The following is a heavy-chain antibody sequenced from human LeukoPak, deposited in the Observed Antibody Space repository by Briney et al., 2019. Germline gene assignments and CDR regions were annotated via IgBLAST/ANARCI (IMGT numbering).Heavy chain of an antibody. CDR3: ARGPKYNWNDGPVDY. Sequence: PGGSLRLSCAASGFTVSSNYMSWVRQAPGKGLEWVSVIYSGGSTYYADSVKGRFTISRDNSKNTLYLQMNSLRSEDTAVYYCARGPKYNWNDGPVDYWGQGTLVTVSS. J-gene: IGHJ4*02. D-gene: IGHD1-1*01. CDR2: IYSGGST. CDR1: GFTVSSNY. V-gene: IGHV3-66*02.